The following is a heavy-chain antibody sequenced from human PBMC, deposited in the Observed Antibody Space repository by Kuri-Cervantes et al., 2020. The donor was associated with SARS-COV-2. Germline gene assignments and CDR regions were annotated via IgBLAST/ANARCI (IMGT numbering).Heavy chain of an antibody. CDR1: GFTFSSYD. Sequence: GGSLRLSCAACGFTFSSYDMHWVRQATGKGLEWVSAIGTAGDTYYPGSVKGQFTISRENAKNSLYLQMNSLRAEDTAVYYCAKDLSGSYYFDYWGQGTLVTVSS. V-gene: IGHV3-13*03. D-gene: IGHD1-26*01. CDR2: IGTAGDT. CDR3: AKDLSGSYYFDY. J-gene: IGHJ4*02.